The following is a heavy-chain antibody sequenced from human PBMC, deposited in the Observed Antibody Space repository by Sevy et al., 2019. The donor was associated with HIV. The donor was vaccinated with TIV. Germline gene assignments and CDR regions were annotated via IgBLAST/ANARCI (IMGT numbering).Heavy chain of an antibody. V-gene: IGHV3-74*01. Sequence: GGSPRLSCAASGFTFSSYWMHWVRQAPGKGLVWVSRINSDGSSTSYADSVKGRFTISRDNAKNTLYLQMNSLRAEDTALYYCARAMGVGYNYPFYYYYYYMDVWGKGTTVTVSS. CDR2: INSDGSST. CDR3: ARAMGVGYNYPFYYYYYYMDV. J-gene: IGHJ6*03. D-gene: IGHD5-12*01. CDR1: GFTFSSYW.